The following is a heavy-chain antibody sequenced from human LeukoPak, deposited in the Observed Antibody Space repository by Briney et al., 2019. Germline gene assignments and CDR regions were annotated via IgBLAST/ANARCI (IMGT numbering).Heavy chain of an antibody. CDR2: IYTGGSI. Sequence: PSETLSLTCTVSGGSINTDSYYWSWIRQPAGKGLEYIGRIYTGGSINYNPSLKSRVTISVDTSKNQFSLNLSSVTAADTAVYYCARIPGPWGQGTLVTVSS. CDR3: ARIPGP. CDR1: GGSINTDSYY. V-gene: IGHV4-61*02. D-gene: IGHD2-2*02. J-gene: IGHJ5*02.